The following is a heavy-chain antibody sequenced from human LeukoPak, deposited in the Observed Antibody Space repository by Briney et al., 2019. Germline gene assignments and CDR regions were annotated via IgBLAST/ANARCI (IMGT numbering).Heavy chain of an antibody. CDR1: GGSVSSYS. Sequence: SESLSLTCTVSGGSVSSYSWSWVRQPAGKGLEWIGCIYASGSTNYNPSLKRRVTMSVDTSKNQFSLMLSSVTAADTAVYYCARRTPLGLGGRHWYFDLWGRGTLVTVSS. J-gene: IGHJ2*01. CDR2: IYASGST. V-gene: IGHV4-4*07. D-gene: IGHD2-15*01. CDR3: ARRTPLGLGGRHWYFDL.